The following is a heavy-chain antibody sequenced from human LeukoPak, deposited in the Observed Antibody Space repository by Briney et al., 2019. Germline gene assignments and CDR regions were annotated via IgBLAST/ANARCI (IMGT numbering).Heavy chain of an antibody. CDR1: GFTFSSYA. V-gene: IGHV3-23*01. J-gene: IGHJ4*02. CDR3: TKENLYYYDSGSFSTD. D-gene: IGHD3-10*01. CDR2: ISGSGGST. Sequence: GGSLRLSCAASGFTFSSYAMSWVRQAPGKGLEWVSAISGSGGSTYYADSVKGRFTISRDNSKNTLYLQMNSLRVEDTAVYYCTKENLYYYDSGSFSTDWGQGTLVTVSS.